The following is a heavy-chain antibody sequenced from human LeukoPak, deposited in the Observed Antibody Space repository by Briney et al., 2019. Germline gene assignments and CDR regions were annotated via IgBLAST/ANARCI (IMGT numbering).Heavy chain of an antibody. D-gene: IGHD2-2*02. V-gene: IGHV3-21*01. CDR3: ARDPLISGYCSSTSCYTYYYGMDV. Sequence: PGGSLRLSCAASGFTFSSYSMNWVRQAPGKGLEWVSSISSSSSYIYYADSVKGRFTISRDNAKNSLYLQMNSLRAEDTAVYYCARDPLISGYCSSTSCYTYYYGMDVWGQGTTVTVSS. CDR2: ISSSSSYI. J-gene: IGHJ6*02. CDR1: GFTFSSYS.